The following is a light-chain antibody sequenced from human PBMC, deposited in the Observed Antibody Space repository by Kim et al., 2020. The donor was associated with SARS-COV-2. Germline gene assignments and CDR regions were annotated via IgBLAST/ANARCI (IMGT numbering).Light chain of an antibody. J-gene: IGKJ4*01. Sequence: SPWARATLSCTASQSLSSSYFAWYQQKPGQAPRLRLYGTSSRATGIPDRFSGSGSGTDFTLTIRRLEPEAFAVYYCQQYGSSTLTFGGGTKVDIK. V-gene: IGKV3-20*01. CDR1: QSLSSSY. CDR3: QQYGSSTLT. CDR2: GTS.